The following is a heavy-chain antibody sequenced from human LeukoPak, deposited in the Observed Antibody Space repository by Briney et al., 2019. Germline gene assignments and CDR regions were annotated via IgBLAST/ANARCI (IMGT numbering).Heavy chain of an antibody. J-gene: IGHJ4*02. CDR2: ISAYNGNT. Sequence: ASVKVSCKASGYTFTSYGISWVRQAPGQGLEWMGWISAYNGNTNYAQKLQGRVTMTTDTSTSTAYMELRSLRSDDTAVYYCARDPPTDYYDSSGYYDYWGQGTLVTVS. D-gene: IGHD3-22*01. CDR3: ARDPPTDYYDSSGYYDY. CDR1: GYTFTSYG. V-gene: IGHV1-18*01.